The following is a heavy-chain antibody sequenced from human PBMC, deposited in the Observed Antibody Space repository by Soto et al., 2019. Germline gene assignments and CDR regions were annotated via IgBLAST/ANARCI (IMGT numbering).Heavy chain of an antibody. D-gene: IGHD7-27*01. J-gene: IGHJ6*03. CDR3: ARVKLTGALDYYYYYMDV. Sequence: KQSQTLSLTCAISGDSVSSNSAAWNWIRQSPSRGLEWLGRTYYRSKWYNDYAVSVKSRITINPDTSKNQFSLQLNSVTPEDTAVYYCARVKLTGALDYYYYYMDVWGKGTTVTVSS. V-gene: IGHV6-1*01. CDR2: TYYRSKWYN. CDR1: GDSVSSNSAA.